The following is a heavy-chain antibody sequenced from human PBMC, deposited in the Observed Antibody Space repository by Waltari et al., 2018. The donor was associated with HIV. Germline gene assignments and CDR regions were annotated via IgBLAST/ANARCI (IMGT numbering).Heavy chain of an antibody. Sequence: QVQLVESGGGVVQPGGSLRLSCETSGFNFMHSGLHWIRLAPGKGLQGVGFRRDESGFTYYADSMWGRFTIARDKAKSTVELQINDVTPDDTAVYYCARGKTGDLISGHLYYFESWGKGTVVSASS. CDR1: GFNFMHSG. CDR3: ARGKTGDLISGHLYYFES. CDR2: RRDESGFT. V-gene: IGHV3-30*02. J-gene: IGHJ4*02. D-gene: IGHD1-20*01.